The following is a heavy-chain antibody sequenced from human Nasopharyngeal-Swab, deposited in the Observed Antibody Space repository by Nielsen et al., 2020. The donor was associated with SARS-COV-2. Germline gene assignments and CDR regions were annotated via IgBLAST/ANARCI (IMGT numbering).Heavy chain of an antibody. J-gene: IGHJ4*02. Sequence: GASLKISCKASGFSVTSHGMHWVRQARGKGLEWVAVIWYDGTNKFYADSVKGRFTISRDNSKNTLYLQMNSLRAEDTAMYYCHLSSGYDGYINYWGQGTLVTVSS. V-gene: IGHV3-33*01. CDR1: GFSVTSHG. CDR2: IWYDGTNK. D-gene: IGHD3-22*01. CDR3: HLSSGYDGYINY.